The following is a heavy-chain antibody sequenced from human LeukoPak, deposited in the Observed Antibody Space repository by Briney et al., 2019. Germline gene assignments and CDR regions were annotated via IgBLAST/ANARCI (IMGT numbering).Heavy chain of an antibody. CDR1: GFTFSSYE. CDR2: INSSGSII. D-gene: IGHD3-22*01. J-gene: IGHJ4*02. Sequence: GGSLRLSCAASGFTFSSYEMNWVRQAPGKGLEWVSYINSSGSIIYYADSVKGRFIISRDNAKNSLYLQMNSLRAEDTAVYYCTRDRYYYDSSGHPYYFDYWGQGTLVTVSS. V-gene: IGHV3-48*03. CDR3: TRDRYYYDSSGHPYYFDY.